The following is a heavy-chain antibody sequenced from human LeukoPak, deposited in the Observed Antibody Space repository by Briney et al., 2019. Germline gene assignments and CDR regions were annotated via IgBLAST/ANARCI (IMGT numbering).Heavy chain of an antibody. V-gene: IGHV4-59*08. D-gene: IGHD3-10*01. CDR1: GGSISVSGGSLSSDY. CDR3: ARRSPEGVVTI. Sequence: SEALSLTCTVSGGSISVSGGSLSSDYWSWIRQPPGKGLELIGYIYYTGSANYNPSLESRVTISVDTSKNQFSLKLTSVTAADTAVFYCARRSPEGVVTIWGQGTLVTVSS. CDR2: IYYTGSA. J-gene: IGHJ4*02.